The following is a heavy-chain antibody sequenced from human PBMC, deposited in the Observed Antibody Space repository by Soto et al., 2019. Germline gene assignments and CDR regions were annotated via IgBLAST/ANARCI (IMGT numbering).Heavy chain of an antibody. J-gene: IGHJ4*02. CDR3: AKDWVAADGSPVDY. Sequence: QVPLVESGGGVVQPGRSLRLSCAASGFTFSSYGMHWVRQAPGKGLEWVAVISYDGSNKYYADSVKGRFTISRDNSKNTLYLQMNSLRAEDTAVYYCAKDWVAADGSPVDYWGQGTLVTVSS. CDR1: GFTFSSYG. CDR2: ISYDGSNK. V-gene: IGHV3-30*18. D-gene: IGHD6-13*01.